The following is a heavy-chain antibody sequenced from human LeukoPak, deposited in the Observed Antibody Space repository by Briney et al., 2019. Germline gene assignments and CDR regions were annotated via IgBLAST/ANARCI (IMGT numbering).Heavy chain of an antibody. CDR1: GGSFSGYY. CDR3: ARGLRLLRYFDWLSGEYFDY. Sequence: SETLSLTCAVYGGSFSGYYWSWIRQPPGKGLEWIGEINHSGSTNYNPSLKSRVTISVDTSKNQFSLKLSSVTAADTAVYYCARGLRLLRYFDWLSGEYFDYWGQGTLVTVSS. V-gene: IGHV4-34*01. CDR2: INHSGST. J-gene: IGHJ4*02. D-gene: IGHD3-9*01.